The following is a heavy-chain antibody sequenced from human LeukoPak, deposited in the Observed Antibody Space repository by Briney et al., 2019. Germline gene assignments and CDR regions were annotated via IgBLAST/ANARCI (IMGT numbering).Heavy chain of an antibody. CDR2: INPNSGGT. Sequence: GASVKVSCKASGYTFTGYYMHWVRQAPGQGLEWMGWINPNSGGTNYAHKFQGRVTMTRDTSISTAYMELSRLRSDDTAVYYCARVPITMVRGPTNDFDYWGQGTLVTVSS. CDR3: ARVPITMVRGPTNDFDY. V-gene: IGHV1-2*07. J-gene: IGHJ4*02. CDR1: GYTFTGYY. D-gene: IGHD3-10*01.